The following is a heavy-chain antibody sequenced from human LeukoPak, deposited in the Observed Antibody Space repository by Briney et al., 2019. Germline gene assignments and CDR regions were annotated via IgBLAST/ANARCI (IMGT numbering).Heavy chain of an antibody. Sequence: GASVKVSRKASGYRFSEYYMFWIRQAPGQGLEWVGWINPKTGVTSYAQKFQGRVTVTTDTSISTLYMELHSLTSDDTALYYCARDHISGKDDRNFDYWGQGTLVTVSS. J-gene: IGHJ4*02. CDR3: ARDHISGKDDRNFDY. CDR1: GYRFSEYY. CDR2: INPKTGVT. D-gene: IGHD3-10*01. V-gene: IGHV1-2*02.